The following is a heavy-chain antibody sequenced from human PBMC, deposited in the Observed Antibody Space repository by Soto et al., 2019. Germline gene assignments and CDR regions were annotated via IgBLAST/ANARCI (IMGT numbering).Heavy chain of an antibody. D-gene: IGHD3-10*01. Sequence: EVQLVESGGGLVQPGGSLRLSCAASGFTFSSYWMSWVRQAPGKGLEWVANIKQDGSEKYYVDSVKGRFTISRDNAKNSLYLQMNSLRAEDTAVYYCARTPATGGRPGSYYYYMDVWGKGTTVTVSS. CDR2: IKQDGSEK. CDR3: ARTPATGGRPGSYYYYMDV. V-gene: IGHV3-7*01. CDR1: GFTFSSYW. J-gene: IGHJ6*03.